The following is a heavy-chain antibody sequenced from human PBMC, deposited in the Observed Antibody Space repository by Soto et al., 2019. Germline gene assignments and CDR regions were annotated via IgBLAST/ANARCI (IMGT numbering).Heavy chain of an antibody. CDR3: ATLGAGAFDN. Sequence: GASVKVSCKASGYTFTDFYIHWVRQAPGQGLEGMGWINPNSGATNYAQKFQGRVTMTRVTSIRTAYMELSRLRTDDTDVYYCATLGAGAFDNWGQGSQVTVSS. D-gene: IGHD3-16*01. V-gene: IGHV1-2*02. CDR2: INPNSGAT. CDR1: GYTFTDFY. J-gene: IGHJ4*02.